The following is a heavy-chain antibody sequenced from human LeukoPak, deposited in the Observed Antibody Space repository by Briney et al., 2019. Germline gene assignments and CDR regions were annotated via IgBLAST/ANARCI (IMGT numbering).Heavy chain of an antibody. J-gene: IGHJ4*02. CDR2: INHSGST. V-gene: IGHV4-34*01. CDR1: GGSFSGYY. Sequence: KASETLSLTCAVHGGSFSGYYWSWIRQPPGKGPEWIGEINHSGSTNYNPSLKSRVTISVDTSKNQFSLKLSSVTAADTAVYYCARGRFSSGWYDYWGQGTLVTVSS. D-gene: IGHD6-19*01. CDR3: ARGRFSSGWYDY.